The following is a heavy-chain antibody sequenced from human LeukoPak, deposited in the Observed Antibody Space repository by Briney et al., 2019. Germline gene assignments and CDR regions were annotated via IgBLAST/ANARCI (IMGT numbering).Heavy chain of an antibody. CDR2: ISGSGGST. D-gene: IGHD6-13*01. CDR3: AKTRAAGTFYFDY. CDR1: GFTFRSYA. V-gene: IGHV3-23*01. J-gene: IGHJ4*02. Sequence: GGSLRLSCAASGFTFRSYAMSWVRQAPGKGLEWVSAISGSGGSTYYADSVQGRFTISRDNSKNTLYLQMNSLRAEDTAVYYCAKTRAAGTFYFDYWGQGTLVTVSS.